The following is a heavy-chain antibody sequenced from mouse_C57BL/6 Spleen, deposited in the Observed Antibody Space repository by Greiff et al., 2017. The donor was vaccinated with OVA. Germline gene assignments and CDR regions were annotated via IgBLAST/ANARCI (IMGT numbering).Heavy chain of an antibody. J-gene: IGHJ2*01. CDR2: IYPSDSET. V-gene: IGHV1-61*01. CDR3: ARGDFDY. CDR1: GYTFTSYW. Sequence: QVQLKQPGAELVRPGSSVKLSCKASGYTFTSYWMDWVKQRPGQGLEWIGNIYPSDSETHYNQKFKDKATLTVDKSSSTAYMQLSSLTSEDSAVYYGARGDFDYWGQGTTLTVSS.